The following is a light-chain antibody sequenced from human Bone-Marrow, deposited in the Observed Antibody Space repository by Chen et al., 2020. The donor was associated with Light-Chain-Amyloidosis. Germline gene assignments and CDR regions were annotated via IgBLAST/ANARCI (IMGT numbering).Light chain of an antibody. CDR3: QSADSSCTYEVI. V-gene: IGLV3-25*03. CDR1: DLPTKY. Sequence: SYELTQPPSVSVSPGQTARITCSGDDLPTKYAYGYQQKTGQAPVLVIHRDTERPSGISERFSDSSSGTTATLTISGVQAEDEADYHCQSADSSCTYEVIFGGGTKLTVL. CDR2: RDT. J-gene: IGLJ2*01.